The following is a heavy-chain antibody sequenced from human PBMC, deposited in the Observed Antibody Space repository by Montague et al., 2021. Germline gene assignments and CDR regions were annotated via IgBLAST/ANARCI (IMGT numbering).Heavy chain of an antibody. CDR3: ARARAGLAAFDI. D-gene: IGHD2-21*01. V-gene: IGHV4-34*01. Sequence: SETLSLTCAVYGGSFSGYYWSWIRQPPGKGLEWIGEINHRGTTNYNPSLKSRVTISVDTSKNQFSLNLSSVTAADTAVYYCARARAGLAAFDIWGQGTMVTVSS. CDR2: INHRGTT. CDR1: GGSFSGYY. J-gene: IGHJ3*02.